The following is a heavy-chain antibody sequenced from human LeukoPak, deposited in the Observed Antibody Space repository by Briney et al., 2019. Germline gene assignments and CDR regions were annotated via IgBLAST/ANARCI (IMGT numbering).Heavy chain of an antibody. Sequence: GGSLRLSCAASGFTFSSYAMHWVRQAPGKGLEWVAVISYDGSNKYYADSVKGRFTISRDNSKNTLYLQMNSLRAEDTAVYYCARGGNYDYVWGSYRYTPFDYWGQGTLVTVSS. CDR3: ARGGNYDYVWGSYRYTPFDY. CDR1: GFTFSSYA. CDR2: ISYDGSNK. J-gene: IGHJ4*02. D-gene: IGHD3-16*02. V-gene: IGHV3-30*04.